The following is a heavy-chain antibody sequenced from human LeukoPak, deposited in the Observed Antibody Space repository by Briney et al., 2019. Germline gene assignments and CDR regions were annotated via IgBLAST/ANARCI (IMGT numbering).Heavy chain of an antibody. Sequence: GGSLRLSCAASGFTFSSYSMNWVRQAPGKGLEWVSVIYSGGSTYYADSVKGRFTISRDNSKDTLYLQMNSLRAEDTAVYYCARGYDGSSGWYGEAPYYFDYWGQGTLVTVSS. D-gene: IGHD6-19*01. CDR1: GFTFSSYS. V-gene: IGHV3-66*01. CDR2: IYSGGST. J-gene: IGHJ4*02. CDR3: ARGYDGSSGWYGEAPYYFDY.